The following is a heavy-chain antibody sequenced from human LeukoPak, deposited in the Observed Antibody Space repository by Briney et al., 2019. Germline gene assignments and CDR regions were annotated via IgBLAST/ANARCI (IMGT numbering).Heavy chain of an antibody. Sequence: PSETLSLTCAVYGGSFSAYYWRWIRQPPGKGLEWIGEINHSGSTNYNPSLKGRVTISIDTSKNQFPLKLSSVTAADTAVYYCARGWSSELWLAYFDYWGQGTLVTVSS. J-gene: IGHJ4*02. D-gene: IGHD5-18*01. V-gene: IGHV4-34*01. CDR2: INHSGST. CDR1: GGSFSAYY. CDR3: ARGWSSELWLAYFDY.